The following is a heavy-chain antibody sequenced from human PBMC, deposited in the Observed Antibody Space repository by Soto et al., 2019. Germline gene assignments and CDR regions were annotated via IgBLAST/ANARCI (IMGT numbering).Heavy chain of an antibody. V-gene: IGHV3-23*01. CDR1: GFTFSSYA. Sequence: GGSLRLSCAASGFTFSSYAMSWVRQAPGKGLEWVSAISGSGVRTYYADSANGRLTISRDNSKKTLYLQMNSLRAEDTAVYYCAKVGTGDRYYFDSLGQGTLVTVSS. J-gene: IGHJ4*02. CDR2: ISGSGVRT. D-gene: IGHD7-27*01. CDR3: AKVGTGDRYYFDS.